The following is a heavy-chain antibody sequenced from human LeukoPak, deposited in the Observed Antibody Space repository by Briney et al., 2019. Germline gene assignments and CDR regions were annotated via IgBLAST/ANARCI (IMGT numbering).Heavy chain of an antibody. CDR2: ISGNGGST. V-gene: IGHV3-23*01. CDR1: GFTFSAYA. Sequence: PGGSLRLSCAASGFTFSAYAMSWVRQAPGKGLEWVSDISGNGGSTYYADSVKGRFTISRDNSKNTLYLQMNSLRAEDTAVYYCAKESAAFGDYSWYYYYGMDVWGKGNTVTVSS. J-gene: IGHJ6*04. CDR3: AKESAAFGDYSWYYYYGMDV. D-gene: IGHD4-17*01.